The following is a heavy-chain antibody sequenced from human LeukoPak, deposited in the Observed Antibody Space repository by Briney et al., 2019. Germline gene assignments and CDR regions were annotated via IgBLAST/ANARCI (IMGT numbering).Heavy chain of an antibody. CDR3: ARDRNSGSSLDI. J-gene: IGHJ3*02. CDR1: GYTFTDYY. V-gene: IGHV1-2*02. CDR2: IYPYSGDT. D-gene: IGHD6-6*01. Sequence: ASVKVSCKASGYTFTDYYIHWVRQAPGQGLEWMGWIYPYSGDTNYAQNFQGRVTMTRDTSISTAYMELSSLKSDDTAVYYCARDRNSGSSLDIWGQGTMVTVSS.